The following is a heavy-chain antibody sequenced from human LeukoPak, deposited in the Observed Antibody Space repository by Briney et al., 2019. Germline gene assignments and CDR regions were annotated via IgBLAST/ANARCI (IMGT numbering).Heavy chain of an antibody. CDR2: ISDSGTTT. Sequence: GGSLRLSCVASGFTFSSYAMSWVRQAPGKGLEWVSTISDSGTTTYYPDSVQGRFTISRDNSKNTLYLQMNSLRAEDTAVYFCAKRPSGSSPPFDYWGQGTLVTVSS. J-gene: IGHJ4*02. D-gene: IGHD1-26*01. V-gene: IGHV3-23*01. CDR3: AKRPSGSSPPFDY. CDR1: GFTFSSYA.